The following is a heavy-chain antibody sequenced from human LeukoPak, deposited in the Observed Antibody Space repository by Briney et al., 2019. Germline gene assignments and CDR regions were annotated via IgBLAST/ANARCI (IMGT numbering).Heavy chain of an antibody. CDR1: GYTFTGYY. Sequence: GASVKVSCKASGYTFTGYYMHWVRQAPGQGLEWMGIINPSGGSTSYAQKFQGRVTMTRDTSTSTVYMELSSLRSEDTAVYYCAREGEGTVLRFLEWNENHDAFDIWGQGTMVTVSS. D-gene: IGHD3-3*01. CDR2: INPSGGST. V-gene: IGHV1-46*01. CDR3: AREGEGTVLRFLEWNENHDAFDI. J-gene: IGHJ3*02.